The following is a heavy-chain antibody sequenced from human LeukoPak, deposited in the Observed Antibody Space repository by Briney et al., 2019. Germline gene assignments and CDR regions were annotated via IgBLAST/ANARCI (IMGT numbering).Heavy chain of an antibody. J-gene: IGHJ6*03. V-gene: IGHV4-59*01. CDR1: GGSISSYY. CDR2: IYYSGST. Sequence: SETLSLTCTVSGGSISSYYWSWIRQPPGKGLEWIGYIYYSGSTNYNPSLKSRVTISVDTSKNQFSLKLSSVTAADTAVYYCAREAYYDSSGYSVQNGRDYYYYYYMDVWGKGTTVTVSS. D-gene: IGHD3-22*01. CDR3: AREAYYDSSGYSVQNGRDYYYYYYMDV.